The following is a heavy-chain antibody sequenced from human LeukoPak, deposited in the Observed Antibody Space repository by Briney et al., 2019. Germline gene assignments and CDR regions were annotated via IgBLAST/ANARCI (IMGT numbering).Heavy chain of an antibody. V-gene: IGHV4-38-2*02. D-gene: IGHD3-3*01. CDR1: SYSISSGYY. CDR3: ARDEDIYDFWSGPHRNDAFDI. CDR2: IYHSGST. J-gene: IGHJ3*02. Sequence: SETLSLTCTVSSYSISSGYYWGWIRQPPGKGLEWIGSIYHSGSTYYNPSLNSRVTISVDPSKNQFSLKLSSVTAADTAVYYCARDEDIYDFWSGPHRNDAFDIWGQGTMVTVSS.